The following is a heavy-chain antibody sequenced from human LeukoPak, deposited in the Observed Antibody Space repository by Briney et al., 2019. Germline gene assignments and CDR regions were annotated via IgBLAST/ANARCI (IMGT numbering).Heavy chain of an antibody. CDR1: GYTFTSYY. Sequence: ASVKVSCKASGYTFTSYYMHWVRQAPGQGLEWMGIINPGGGSTSYAQQFQGRVTMTSDMSTSTVYMELSSLRSEDTAVYYCARDRRNWNYSDYWGQGTLVTVSS. J-gene: IGHJ4*02. D-gene: IGHD1-1*01. CDR3: ARDRRNWNYSDY. CDR2: INPGGGST. V-gene: IGHV1-46*01.